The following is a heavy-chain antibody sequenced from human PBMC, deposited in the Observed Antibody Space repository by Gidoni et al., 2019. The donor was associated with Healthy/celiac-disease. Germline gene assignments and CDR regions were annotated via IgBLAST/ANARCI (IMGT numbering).Heavy chain of an antibody. CDR2: INHSGST. V-gene: IGHV4-34*01. CDR3: ARGGPYYDFWSGYYTPYDY. CDR1: GGSFSGYY. Sequence: VQLQQWGAGLLKPSETLSLTCAVYGGSFSGYYWSWIRQPPGKGLEWIGEINHSGSTNYNPSLKSRVTISVDTSKNQFSLKLSSVTAADTAVYYCARGGPYYDFWSGYYTPYDYWGQGTLATVSS. D-gene: IGHD3-3*01. J-gene: IGHJ4*02.